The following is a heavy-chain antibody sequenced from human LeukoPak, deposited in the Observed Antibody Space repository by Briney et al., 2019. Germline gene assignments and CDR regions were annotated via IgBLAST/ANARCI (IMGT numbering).Heavy chain of an antibody. CDR3: AKDESTGGFAPGYFYGMGV. Sequence: GGSLRLSCVVSGFRFDDYGMHWVRQAPRKGLEWVSGITGYADSVRGRFTISRVSAKNSLYLQMDSLRVEDTALYFCAKDESTGGFAPGYFYGMGVWGQGTTVTVSS. CDR1: GFRFDDYG. V-gene: IGHV3-9*01. D-gene: IGHD3-16*01. J-gene: IGHJ6*02. CDR2: IT.